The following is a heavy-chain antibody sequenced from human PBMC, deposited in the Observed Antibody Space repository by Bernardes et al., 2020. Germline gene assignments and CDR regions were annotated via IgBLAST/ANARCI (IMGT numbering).Heavy chain of an antibody. Sequence: ASVKVSCKVSGYTLTALSMPWVRQAPGQGLEWMGGFDPEDGETIYAQKFQGRVTMTEDTSTDTAYMELSSLRSEDTAVYYCATRNLFGGVIAPFDYWGQGTLVTVSA. D-gene: IGHD3-16*02. CDR1: GYTLTALS. V-gene: IGHV1-24*01. CDR2: FDPEDGET. J-gene: IGHJ4*02. CDR3: ATRNLFGGVIAPFDY.